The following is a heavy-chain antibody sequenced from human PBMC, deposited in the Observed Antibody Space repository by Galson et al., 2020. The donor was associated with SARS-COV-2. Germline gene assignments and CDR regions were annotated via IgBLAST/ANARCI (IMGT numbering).Heavy chain of an antibody. CDR3: ARDPYYYFYYMGV. J-gene: IGHJ6*03. Sequence: GGSLRLSCAASVFTFSSYSMNWVRQAPGKGLEWVSSISSSSSYIYYADSVEGRFTISRDNAKNSLYLQMNSLRAEDTAVYYCARDPYYYFYYMGVWGKGTTVTVSS. CDR1: VFTFSSYS. CDR2: ISSSSSYI. V-gene: IGHV3-21*01.